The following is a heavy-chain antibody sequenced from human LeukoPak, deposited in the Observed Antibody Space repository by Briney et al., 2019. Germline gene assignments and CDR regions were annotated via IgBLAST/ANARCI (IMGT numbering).Heavy chain of an antibody. D-gene: IGHD2-21*02. J-gene: IGHJ4*02. CDR2: IVPIFGTA. CDR1: GGTFSSYA. Sequence: SVKVSCKASGGTFSSYAISWVRQAPGQGLEWMGRIVPIFGTANYAQTFQGRVTITTDESTSTAYMELSSLRSEDTAVYYCARDLSYCGGDCFRGGFDYWGQGTLVTVSS. CDR3: ARDLSYCGGDCFRGGFDY. V-gene: IGHV1-69*05.